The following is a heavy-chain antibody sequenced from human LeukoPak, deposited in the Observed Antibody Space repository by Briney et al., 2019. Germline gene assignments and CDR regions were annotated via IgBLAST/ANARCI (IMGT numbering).Heavy chain of an antibody. Sequence: ASVKVSCTASGYTFTNYGITWVRQAPGQALEWMGWISAYNANTNYAQTFQGRVTMTTDTSTSTVYMELRSLRSDDTAIYYCARTDYDILTGARMDVWGKGTTVTVSS. V-gene: IGHV1-18*04. CDR2: ISAYNANT. CDR1: GYTFTNYG. J-gene: IGHJ6*04. D-gene: IGHD3-9*01. CDR3: ARTDYDILTGARMDV.